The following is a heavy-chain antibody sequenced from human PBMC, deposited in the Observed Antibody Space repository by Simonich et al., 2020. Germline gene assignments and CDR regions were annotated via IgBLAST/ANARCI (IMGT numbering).Heavy chain of an antibody. CDR1: GFTFSRYA. J-gene: IGHJ3*02. CDR3: AKDRDSSGWYTAFDI. V-gene: IGHV3-23*01. D-gene: IGHD6-19*01. CDR2: ISGSGGST. Sequence: EVQLLESGGGLVQPGGSLRLSCAASGFTFSRYAMSWVRQAQGNVRGWVSAISGSGGSTYYADSVKGRFTISRDNSNNTLYLQMNSLRAEDTAVYYCAKDRDSSGWYTAFDIWGQGTMVTVSS.